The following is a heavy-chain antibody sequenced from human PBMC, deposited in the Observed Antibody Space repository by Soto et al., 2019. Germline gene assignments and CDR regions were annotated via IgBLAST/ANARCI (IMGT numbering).Heavy chain of an antibody. D-gene: IGHD3-3*01. Sequence: SETLSLTCAVYGGSFSGYHWSWIRQSAGKGLEWIGEINDSGSTNYNPSLKSRVTISEDTSKNQFSLRLSSLTAADTAVYYCARTRWSRSGCRPTLDFWGQGTLVTVSS. CDR2: INDSGST. CDR3: ARTRWSRSGCRPTLDF. V-gene: IGHV4-34*01. CDR1: GGSFSGYH. J-gene: IGHJ4*02.